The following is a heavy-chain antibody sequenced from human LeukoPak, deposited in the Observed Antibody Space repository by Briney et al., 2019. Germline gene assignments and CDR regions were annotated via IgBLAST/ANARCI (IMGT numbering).Heavy chain of an antibody. Sequence: GESLKISCQASGSRFTRYWVSWVRQVPGKGLEWIGRIAPSESYTNYNPSFHGHVTISTDKSISTPYLQWSSLKGSHTAMYFFARQAGFIDPPNLGYWGQGTLVTVSS. CDR2: IAPSESYT. D-gene: IGHD3-9*01. V-gene: IGHV5-10-1*01. CDR1: GSRFTRYW. J-gene: IGHJ4*02. CDR3: ARQAGFIDPPNLGY.